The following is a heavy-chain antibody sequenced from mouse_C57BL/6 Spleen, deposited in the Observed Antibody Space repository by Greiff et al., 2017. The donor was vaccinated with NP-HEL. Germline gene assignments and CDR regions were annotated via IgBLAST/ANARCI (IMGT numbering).Heavy chain of an antibody. Sequence: VLLVESGPELVKPGASVKISCKASGYSFTSYYIHWVKQRPGQGLEWIGWIYPGSGNTKYNEKFKGKATLTADTSSSTASMQLSSLTSEDSAVYYCARPYYDYDFAYWGQGTLVTVSA. CDR1: GYSFTSYY. CDR2: IYPGSGNT. CDR3: ARPYYDYDFAY. D-gene: IGHD2-4*01. V-gene: IGHV1-66*01. J-gene: IGHJ3*01.